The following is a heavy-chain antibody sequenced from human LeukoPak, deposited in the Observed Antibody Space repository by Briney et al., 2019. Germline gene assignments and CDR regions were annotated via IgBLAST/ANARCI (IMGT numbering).Heavy chain of an antibody. D-gene: IGHD6-19*01. J-gene: IGHJ4*02. Sequence: GGSLRLSCAASGFTFRSYGMQWVRQAPGKGLEWVAVISYDGSNKYYADSVKGRFTISRDNSKNTLYLQMNSLRAEDTAVYYCAKDPGNSSGCWGQGTLVTVSS. CDR1: GFTFRSYG. CDR3: AKDPGNSSGC. V-gene: IGHV3-30*18. CDR2: ISYDGSNK.